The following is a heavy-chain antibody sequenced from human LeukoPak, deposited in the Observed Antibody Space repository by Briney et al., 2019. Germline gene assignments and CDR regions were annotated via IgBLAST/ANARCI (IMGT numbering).Heavy chain of an antibody. D-gene: IGHD1-26*01. CDR2: IRSKANSYAT. V-gene: IGHV3-73*01. Sequence: GALRLSCAASGFTFSGSAIHWVRQASGKGLEWVGRIRSKANSYATEYAASVKGRFTISRDDPEKTAYLQMNSLKIEDTAVYYCTRMGSRRSVDYWGQGTLVTVSS. CDR1: GFTFSGSA. J-gene: IGHJ4*02. CDR3: TRMGSRRSVDY.